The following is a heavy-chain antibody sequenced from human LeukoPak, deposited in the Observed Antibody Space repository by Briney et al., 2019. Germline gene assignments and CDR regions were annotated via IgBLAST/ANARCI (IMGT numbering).Heavy chain of an antibody. CDR3: ARVGRGGFDL. V-gene: IGHV4-31*03. CDR1: GGSISSGGYY. Sequence: SETLSLTCTVSGGSISSGGYYWSWIRQHPGKGLEWIGYIYYSGSTYYNPSLKSRVTISVDTSKNQFSLKLSSVTAADTAVYYCARVGRGGFDLWGRGTLVTVSS. CDR2: IYYSGST. D-gene: IGHD3-10*01. J-gene: IGHJ2*01.